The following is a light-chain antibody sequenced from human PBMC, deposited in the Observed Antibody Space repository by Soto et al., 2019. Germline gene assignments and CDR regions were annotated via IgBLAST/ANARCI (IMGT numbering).Light chain of an antibody. J-gene: IGKJ1*01. CDR3: LQDFNYPRT. V-gene: IGKV1-6*01. CDR2: AAS. Sequence: AIQMTQSPSFLSASVGDRVIITCRASQDVRNNLGWYQHKPGKAPKVLISAASISQSGVPSRFSGSGSGTEFTLTIDSLQPDDFASYYCLQDFNYPRTFGQGTKVEI. CDR1: QDVRNN.